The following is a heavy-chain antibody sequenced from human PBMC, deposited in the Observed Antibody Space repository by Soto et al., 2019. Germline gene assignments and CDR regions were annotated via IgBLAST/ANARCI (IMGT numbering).Heavy chain of an antibody. CDR1: GYSFTSYW. CDR3: SRLDVDTAMVDERGHFHS. CDR2: LYPGDSDT. D-gene: IGHD5-18*01. J-gene: IGHJ4*02. Sequence: RWESLKISCKGSGYSFTSYWISWVRQMPEKGLEWMAILYPGDSDTKYSPSFQGHVTISADDSISTAYLQWSSLQASDTAIYYCSRLDVDTAMVDERGHFHSWGQGTVVSVS. V-gene: IGHV5-51*01.